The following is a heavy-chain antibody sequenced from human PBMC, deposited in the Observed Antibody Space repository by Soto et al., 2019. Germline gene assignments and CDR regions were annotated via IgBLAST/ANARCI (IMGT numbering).Heavy chain of an antibody. J-gene: IGHJ5*02. CDR3: AILSCASSTFDAPGWFDA. Sequence: PWETLYLTCTVSGDSISSGASFWSWIGQPPGKGLEWIANVYYSGSAYSNPSLKGRLAIAVVTTKNHVSLQLMSMPAADTTVYDCAILSCASSTFDAPGWFDAWGQGTLVTVSS. CDR1: GDSISSGASF. CDR2: VYYSGSA. V-gene: IGHV4-31*03. D-gene: IGHD2-2*01.